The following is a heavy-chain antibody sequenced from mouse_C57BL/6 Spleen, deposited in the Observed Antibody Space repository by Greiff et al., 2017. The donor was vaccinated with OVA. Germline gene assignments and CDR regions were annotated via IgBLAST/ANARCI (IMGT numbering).Heavy chain of an antibody. CDR3: ARKDYGSSYHFDY. J-gene: IGHJ2*01. CDR2: IHPNSGST. CDR1: GYTFTSYW. D-gene: IGHD1-1*01. V-gene: IGHV1-64*01. Sequence: QVQLQQPGAELVKPGASVKLSCKASGYTFTSYWMHWVKQRPGQGLEWIGMIHPNSGSTNYNEKFKSKATLTVDKSSSTAYMQLSSLTSEDSAVYYCARKDYGSSYHFDYWGQGTTLTVSS.